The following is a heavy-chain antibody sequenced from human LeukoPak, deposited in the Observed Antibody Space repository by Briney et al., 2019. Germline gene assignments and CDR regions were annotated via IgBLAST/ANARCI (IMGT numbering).Heavy chain of an antibody. Sequence: KPSDTLSLTCAVYGGSFSGYYWSWIRQPPGKGLEWVGEVNHSGSTNYNPSLKSRVTISVDTSKNQFSLKLSSVTAADTAVYYCARGFRQYVAAAAYWGQGTLVTLSS. CDR3: ARGFRQYVAAAAY. D-gene: IGHD6-13*01. V-gene: IGHV4-34*01. J-gene: IGHJ4*02. CDR1: GGSFSGYY. CDR2: VNHSGST.